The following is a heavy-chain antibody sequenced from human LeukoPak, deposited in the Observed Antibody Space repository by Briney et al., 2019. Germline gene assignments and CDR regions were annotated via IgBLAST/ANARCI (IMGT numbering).Heavy chain of an antibody. CDR2: IYYSGST. J-gene: IGHJ5*02. V-gene: IGHV4-39*02. CDR1: GGSISSSSYY. CDR3: AREEWLVRRYDP. D-gene: IGHD6-19*01. Sequence: SETLSLTCTVSGGSISSSSYYWGWIRQPPGKGLEWIGSIYYSGSTYYNPSLKSRVTMSVDTSKNQFSLKLSSVTAADTAVYYCAREEWLVRRYDPWGQGTLVTVSS.